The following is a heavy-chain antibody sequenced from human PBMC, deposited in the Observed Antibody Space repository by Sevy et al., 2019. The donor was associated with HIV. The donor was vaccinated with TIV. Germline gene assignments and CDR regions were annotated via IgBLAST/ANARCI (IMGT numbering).Heavy chain of an antibody. J-gene: IGHJ6*02. Sequence: GGSLRLSCAASGFTFSRHGMHWARQAPGKGLEWVAIISNDGSDKHYADSVKGRFTISRDNSKDTLYLQMNSLRLADTAVYYCANSRGRYDGSSWLYYYYLMDVWGQGATVTVSS. CDR1: GFTFSRHG. CDR3: ANSRGRYDGSSWLYYYYLMDV. CDR2: ISNDGSDK. D-gene: IGHD6-13*01. V-gene: IGHV3-30*18.